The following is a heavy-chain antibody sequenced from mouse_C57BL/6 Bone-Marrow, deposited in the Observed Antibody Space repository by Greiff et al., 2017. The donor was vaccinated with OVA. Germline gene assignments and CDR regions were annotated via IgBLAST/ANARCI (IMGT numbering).Heavy chain of an antibody. CDR1: GYSFTGYY. Sequence: VQLQQSGPELVKPGASVKISCKASGYSFTGYYMNWVKQSPEKSLEWIGEINPSTGGTTYNQKFKAKATLTVDKSSSTAYMQLKSLTSEDSAVYYCATYGSSPSYYFDYWGQGTTLTVSS. D-gene: IGHD1-1*01. CDR3: ATYGSSPSYYFDY. CDR2: INPSTGGT. V-gene: IGHV1-42*01. J-gene: IGHJ2*01.